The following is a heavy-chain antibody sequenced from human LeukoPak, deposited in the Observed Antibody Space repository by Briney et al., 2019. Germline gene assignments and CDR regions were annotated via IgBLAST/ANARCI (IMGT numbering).Heavy chain of an antibody. D-gene: IGHD6-13*01. CDR2: IYTDGST. V-gene: IGHV4-4*07. CDR3: ATYKQELAFDS. J-gene: IGHJ4*02. CDR1: GGTMYSYY. Sequence: SETLSLTCTVSGGTMYSYYWTWIRQPAGRELEWIGRIYTDGSTNYNHSLKSRVTMSVDTSKKEFSLKLNSVTAADTAIYYCATYKQELAFDSWGQGTLVTVSS.